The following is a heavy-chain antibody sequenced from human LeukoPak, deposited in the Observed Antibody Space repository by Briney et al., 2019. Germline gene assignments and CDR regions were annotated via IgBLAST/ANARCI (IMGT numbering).Heavy chain of an antibody. CDR3: ARQAGQIFGVPPGFMDV. Sequence: ASVKVSCKASGYTFTGYYMHWVRQAPGQGLEWMGWINPNSGGTNYAQKFQGRVTMTRDTSISTAYMELSRLRSDDTAVYYCARQAGQIFGVPPGFMDVWGKGTTVTVSS. V-gene: IGHV1-2*02. J-gene: IGHJ6*03. CDR2: INPNSGGT. CDR1: GYTFTGYY. D-gene: IGHD3-3*01.